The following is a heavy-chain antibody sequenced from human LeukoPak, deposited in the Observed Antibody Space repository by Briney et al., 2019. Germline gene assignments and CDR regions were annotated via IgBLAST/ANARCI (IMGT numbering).Heavy chain of an antibody. Sequence: GRSLRLSCAASGFTFNSYAMHWVRQAPGKGLEWVAVISYDGSNKYYADSVKGRFTISRDNSKNTLYLQMNSLRAEDTAVYYCARDVMPGYCSGGSCQPGNYWGQGTLVIVSS. V-gene: IGHV3-30-3*01. J-gene: IGHJ4*02. CDR2: ISYDGSNK. D-gene: IGHD2-15*01. CDR3: ARDVMPGYCSGGSCQPGNY. CDR1: GFTFNSYA.